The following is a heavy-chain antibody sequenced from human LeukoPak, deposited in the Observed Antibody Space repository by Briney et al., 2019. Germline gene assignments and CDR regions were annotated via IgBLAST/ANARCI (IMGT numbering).Heavy chain of an antibody. CDR3: ARDLKDIVADY. D-gene: IGHD5-12*01. J-gene: IGHJ4*02. Sequence: ASVTVSCKASGYTFTDYQFHWVRQAPGQGLEWEGRINPNSGGTNSAQKFQGRTTMTRDTSISTAYMELSRLRSDDTAVYYCARDLKDIVADYWGQGTLVTVSS. CDR1: GYTFTDYQ. CDR2: INPNSGGT. V-gene: IGHV1-2*06.